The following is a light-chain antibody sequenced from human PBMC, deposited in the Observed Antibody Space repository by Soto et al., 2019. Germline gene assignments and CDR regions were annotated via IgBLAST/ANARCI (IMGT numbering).Light chain of an antibody. Sequence: DIQMTQSPSTLSASVRDRVTITCRASQSIGRWLAWYQQKPGKAPKLLIYEASILESGVPSRFSGSGSGTEFTLIISSLQPDDFATYYCQQCLGSPLTFGGGTKVDIK. CDR2: EAS. J-gene: IGKJ4*01. V-gene: IGKV1-5*03. CDR1: QSIGRW. CDR3: QQCLGSPLT.